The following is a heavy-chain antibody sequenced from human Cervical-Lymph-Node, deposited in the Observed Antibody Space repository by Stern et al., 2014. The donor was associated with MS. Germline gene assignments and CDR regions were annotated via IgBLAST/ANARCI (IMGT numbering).Heavy chain of an antibody. D-gene: IGHD4-23*01. CDR2: ISLNSGGA. CDR3: VRERGGNSGFDY. J-gene: IGHJ4*02. V-gene: IGHV1-2*02. Sequence: QVQLVQSGAEVKKPGASVQVSCKASGYTFTGYYMHWVRQAPGPGLEWMGWISLNSGGANYAQKLQGRVTMTRDTSINTAYMELSRLKSDDTAVYYCVRERGGNSGFDYWGQGTLVTVSS. CDR1: GYTFTGYY.